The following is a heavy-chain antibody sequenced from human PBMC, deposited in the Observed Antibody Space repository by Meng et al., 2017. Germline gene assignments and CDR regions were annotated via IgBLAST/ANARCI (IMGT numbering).Heavy chain of an antibody. CDR3: ASAPRWDFIFDS. V-gene: IGHV3-66*02. D-gene: IGHD1-26*01. J-gene: IGHJ4*02. CDR1: GLTVNTYY. CDR2: IYGDSSP. Sequence: GESLKISCATSGLTVNTYYMSWVRQAPGKGLEWVSLIYGDSSPHYADSAKGRFTISRDTSKNTLYLQMNSLRLEDTAVYYCASAPRWDFIFDSWGQGTLVTVSS.